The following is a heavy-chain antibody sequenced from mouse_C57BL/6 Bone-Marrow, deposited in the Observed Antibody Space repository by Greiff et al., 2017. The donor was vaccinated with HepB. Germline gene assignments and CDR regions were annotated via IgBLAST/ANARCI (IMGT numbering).Heavy chain of an antibody. D-gene: IGHD2-5*01. CDR3: ARSYYSNYWYFDV. CDR2: ISYSGST. CDR1: GYSITSYY. Sequence: EVQLVESGPGLAKPSQTLSLTCSVTGYSITSYYWNWIRQFPGNKLEYMGYISYSGSTYYNPSLKSRISITRDTSKNQYYLQLNSVTTEDTATYYCARSYYSNYWYFDVWGTGTTVTVSS. V-gene: IGHV3-8*01. J-gene: IGHJ1*03.